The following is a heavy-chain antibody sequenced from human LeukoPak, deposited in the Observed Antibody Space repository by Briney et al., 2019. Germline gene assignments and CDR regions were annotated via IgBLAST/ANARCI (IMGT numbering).Heavy chain of an antibody. D-gene: IGHD6-13*01. CDR3: ARGGWIEQQLALLRLTPLGFDI. CDR2: INPSGGST. Sequence: ASVNVSFKASGYTFTSYYMHWVRQAPGQGLEWMGIINPSGGSTSYAQKFQGRVTMTRDTSTSTVYMELSSLRSEDTAVYYCARGGWIEQQLALLRLTPLGFDIWGQGTMVTVSS. CDR1: GYTFTSYY. J-gene: IGHJ3*02. V-gene: IGHV1-46*01.